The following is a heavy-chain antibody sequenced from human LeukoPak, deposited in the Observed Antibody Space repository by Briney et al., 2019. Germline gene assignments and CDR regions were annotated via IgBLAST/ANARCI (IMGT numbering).Heavy chain of an antibody. CDR2: IYTSGST. Sequence: PSETLSLTCTVSGGSISSYYWSWIRQPPGKGLEWIGYIYTSGSTNCNPSLKSRVTISVDTSKNQFSLKLSSVTAADTAVYYCARHVYDSSGYYYWYFDLWGRGTLVTVSS. V-gene: IGHV4-4*09. CDR1: GGSISSYY. J-gene: IGHJ2*01. D-gene: IGHD3-22*01. CDR3: ARHVYDSSGYYYWYFDL.